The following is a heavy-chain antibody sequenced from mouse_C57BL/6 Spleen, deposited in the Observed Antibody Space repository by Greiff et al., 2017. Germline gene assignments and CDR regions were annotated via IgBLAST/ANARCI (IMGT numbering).Heavy chain of an antibody. CDR3: ARGYGYDGRGYFDY. Sequence: EVMLVESGGGLVKPGGSLKLSCAASGFTFSDYGMHWVRQAPEKGLEWVAYISSGSGTIYYADTVKGRFTISRDNAKNTLCLQMTSLRSEDTAMYYCARGYGYDGRGYFDYWGQGTTLTVSS. CDR1: GFTFSDYG. D-gene: IGHD2-2*01. CDR2: ISSGSGTI. V-gene: IGHV5-17*01. J-gene: IGHJ2*01.